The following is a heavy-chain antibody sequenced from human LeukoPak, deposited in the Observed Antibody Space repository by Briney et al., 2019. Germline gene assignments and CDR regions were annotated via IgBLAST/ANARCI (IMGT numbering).Heavy chain of an antibody. CDR3: ARDSVGTIFGVVGYFDY. J-gene: IGHJ4*02. Sequence: PGGSLRLSCAASGFTFGTFAMHWVRQAPGKGMGWVAIISYDERQEYYADSVKGRFTISRDNAKNSLYLQMNSLRAEDTAVYYCARDSVGTIFGVVGYFDYWGQGTLVTVS. CDR2: ISYDERQE. D-gene: IGHD3-3*01. CDR1: GFTFGTFA. V-gene: IGHV3-30*04.